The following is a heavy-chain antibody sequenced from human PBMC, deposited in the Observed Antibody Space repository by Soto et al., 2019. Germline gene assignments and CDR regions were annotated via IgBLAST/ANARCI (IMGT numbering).Heavy chain of an antibody. CDR1: GFTFSSYS. CDR3: ARDKDWAFDY. V-gene: IGHV3-48*04. D-gene: IGHD3-9*01. J-gene: IGHJ4*02. Sequence: GGSLRLSCIASGFTFSSYSMVWVRQAPGKGLEWVSYIFASSTTIYYADSVKGRFTVSRDNAQNSLFLLMNSLRAEDTAVYYCARDKDWAFDYWGQGTLVTVSS. CDR2: IFASSTTI.